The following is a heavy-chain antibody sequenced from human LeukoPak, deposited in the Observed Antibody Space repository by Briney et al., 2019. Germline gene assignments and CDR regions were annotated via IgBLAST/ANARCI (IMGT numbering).Heavy chain of an antibody. Sequence: GGSLRLSCAASGFTFSSYWMNWAGQAPGKGLEWVASINHNGNVNYYVDSVKGRFTISRDNAKNSLYLQMSDLRAEDTAVYFCARGGGLDVWGQGATVTVSS. J-gene: IGHJ6*02. CDR1: GFTFSSYW. CDR2: INHNGNVN. V-gene: IGHV3-7*03. D-gene: IGHD3-16*01. CDR3: ARGGGLDV.